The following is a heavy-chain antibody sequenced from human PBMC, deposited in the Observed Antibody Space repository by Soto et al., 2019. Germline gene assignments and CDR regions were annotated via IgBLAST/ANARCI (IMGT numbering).Heavy chain of an antibody. D-gene: IGHD3-10*01. CDR2: IYSGGAT. V-gene: IGHV3-53*01. CDR1: GFSVSSSH. J-gene: IGHJ5*02. Sequence: PGGSLRLSCAASGFSVSSSHMIWVRQAPGKGLEWVSVIYSGGATYHAVSVKGRFTISRDRSKNTVYLQMDSLRTEDTAVYHCAKLGPYGSESYSFSYNWTDPWGQGTLLTVS. CDR3: AKLGPYGSESYSFSYNWTDP.